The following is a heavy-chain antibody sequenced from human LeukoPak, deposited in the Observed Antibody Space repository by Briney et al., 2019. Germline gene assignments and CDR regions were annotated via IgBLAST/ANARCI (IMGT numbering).Heavy chain of an antibody. CDR3: ARTAGEATIPYYFDY. D-gene: IGHD5-12*01. V-gene: IGHV3-30-3*01. Sequence: GGSLRLSCAASGFTFSSHAMHWVRQAPGKGLEWVAVVSYDGSNKYYADSVKGRFTISRDNSKNTLYLQMNSLRAEDTAVYYCARTAGEATIPYYFDYWGQGTLVTVSS. CDR1: GFTFSSHA. J-gene: IGHJ4*02. CDR2: VSYDGSNK.